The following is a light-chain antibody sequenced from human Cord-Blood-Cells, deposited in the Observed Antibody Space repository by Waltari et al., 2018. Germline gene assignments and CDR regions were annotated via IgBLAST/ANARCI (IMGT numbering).Light chain of an antibody. CDR2: GAS. V-gene: IGKV3D-7*01. Sequence: PGDRVTLSCRASQSVSSSYLTWYQQKPGQAPWLLIYGASTRATSIPARFSGSGSGTDFTLTISSLQPEDFAVYYCQQDYKGRTFGGGTKVEIK. CDR1: QSVSSSY. CDR3: QQDYKGRT. J-gene: IGKJ4*01.